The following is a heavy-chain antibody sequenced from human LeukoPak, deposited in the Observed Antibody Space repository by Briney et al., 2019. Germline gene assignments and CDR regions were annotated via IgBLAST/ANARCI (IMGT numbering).Heavy chain of an antibody. CDR3: ARAWAVLNYYYDYMDV. V-gene: IGHV1-18*01. Sequence: GASVKVSCKASGYTVTSYGLSSVRQAPGQLLEWLGWISAYNGNTNYGQKLQGRVTMTTDTSTSTAYMELRSLRSDDTAVYYCARAWAVLNYYYDYMDVWGKGTTVTVSS. D-gene: IGHD4/OR15-4a*01. CDR2: ISAYNGNT. J-gene: IGHJ6*03. CDR1: GYTVTSYG.